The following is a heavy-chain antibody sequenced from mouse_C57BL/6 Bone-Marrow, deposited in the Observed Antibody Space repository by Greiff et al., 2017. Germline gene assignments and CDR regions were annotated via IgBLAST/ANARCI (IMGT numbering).Heavy chain of an antibody. Sequence: EVQLQQSGPELVKPGASVKISCKASGYTFTDYYMNWVKQSHGKSLEWIGDINPNNGGTSYNQKFKGKATLTVDKSSSTAYMELRSLTSEDSAVYYCARGEGIWDGYYEGYFDYWGQGTTLTVSS. V-gene: IGHV1-26*01. CDR3: ARGEGIWDGYYEGYFDY. D-gene: IGHD2-3*01. CDR1: GYTFTDYY. CDR2: INPNNGGT. J-gene: IGHJ2*01.